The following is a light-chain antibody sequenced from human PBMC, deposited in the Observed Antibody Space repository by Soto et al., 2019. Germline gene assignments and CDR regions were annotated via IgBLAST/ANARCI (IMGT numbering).Light chain of an antibody. CDR2: GAS. V-gene: IGKV3-20*01. Sequence: EIVLTQSPGTLSLSPGERATLSCRASQSVSSSYLAWYQQKPGQAPRLLIYGASSSATGIPDRFSGSGSGTDFTLTISSLEPDDVAVYYCQQYGSSPLYTFGQGTKLEIK. CDR1: QSVSSSY. CDR3: QQYGSSPLYT. J-gene: IGKJ2*01.